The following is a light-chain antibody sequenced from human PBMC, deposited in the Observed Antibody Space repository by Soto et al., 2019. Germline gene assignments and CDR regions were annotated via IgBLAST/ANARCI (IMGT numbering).Light chain of an antibody. V-gene: IGLV2-14*01. CDR1: SSDVGSYKY. CDR3: TSYSSSDIFYV. J-gene: IGLJ1*01. CDR2: EVS. Sequence: QSALTQPASMSGSPGQSITISCTGSSSDVGSYKYVSWYQQHPGKAPKLIIYEVSNRPSGVSIRFSGSKSANTASLTLSGLQADDEAEYFCTSYSSSDIFYVFGSGTKVTVL.